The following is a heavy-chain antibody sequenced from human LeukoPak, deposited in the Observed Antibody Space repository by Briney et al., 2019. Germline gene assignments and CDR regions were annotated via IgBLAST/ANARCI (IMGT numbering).Heavy chain of an antibody. CDR2: IYYSGST. V-gene: IGHV4-59*08. CDR1: GGSISSYY. CDR3: ARSVYYDFWSGLRSEYYFDY. J-gene: IGHJ4*02. Sequence: SETLSLTCTVSGGSISSYYWSWIRQPPGKGLEWIGYIYYSGSTNYNPSLKSRVIISVDTSKNQFSLKLSSVTAADTAVYYCARSVYYDFWSGLRSEYYFDYWGQGTLVTVSS. D-gene: IGHD3-3*01.